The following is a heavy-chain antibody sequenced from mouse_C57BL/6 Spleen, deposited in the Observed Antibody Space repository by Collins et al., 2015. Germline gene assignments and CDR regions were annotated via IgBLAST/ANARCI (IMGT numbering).Heavy chain of an antibody. Sequence: DVQLQESGPGLVKPSQSLSLTCTVTGYSITSDYAWNWIRQFPGNKLEWMGYISYSGSTSYNPSLKSRISITRDTSKNQFFLQLNSVTTEDTATYYCARSFYDYAYYAMDYWGQGTSVTVSS. J-gene: IGHJ4*01. CDR3: ARSFYDYAYYAMDY. CDR2: ISYSGST. D-gene: IGHD2-4*01. V-gene: IGHV3-2*02. CDR1: GYSITSDYA.